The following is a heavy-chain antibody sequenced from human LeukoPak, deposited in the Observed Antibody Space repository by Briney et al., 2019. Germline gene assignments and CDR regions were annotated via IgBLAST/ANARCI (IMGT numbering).Heavy chain of an antibody. J-gene: IGHJ5*02. V-gene: IGHV4-39*07. CDR2: IYYSGST. CDR1: GGSISSSSYY. D-gene: IGHD3-10*01. Sequence: SETLSLTCTVSGGSISSSSYYWGWIRQPPGKGLEWIGSIYYSGSTYYNPSLKSRVTISVDTSKNQFSLELSSVTAADTAVYYCARDNAILLWFGELIRWFDPWGQGTLVTVSS. CDR3: ARDNAILLWFGELIRWFDP.